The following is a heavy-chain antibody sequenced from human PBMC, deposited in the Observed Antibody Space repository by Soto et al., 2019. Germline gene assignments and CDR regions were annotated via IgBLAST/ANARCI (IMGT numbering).Heavy chain of an antibody. V-gene: IGHV3-30-3*01. D-gene: IGHD3-22*01. Sequence: SLRLSCAASGFTFSSYAMHWVRQAPGKGLEWVAVISYDGSNKYYADSVKGRFTISRDNSKNTLYLQMNSLRAEDTAVYYCASPDSSGYYYPTYYYGMDVGGQGPKFTV. CDR1: GFTFSSYA. J-gene: IGHJ6*02. CDR2: ISYDGSNK. CDR3: ASPDSSGYYYPTYYYGMDV.